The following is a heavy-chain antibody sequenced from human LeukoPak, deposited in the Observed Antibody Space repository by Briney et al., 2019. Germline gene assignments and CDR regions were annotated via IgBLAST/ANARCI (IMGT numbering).Heavy chain of an antibody. CDR3: ARGLFLSGYLDAFDL. CDR1: GGSISSYY. V-gene: IGHV4-59*01. J-gene: IGHJ3*01. Sequence: SETLSLTCTVSGGSISSYYWSWIRQPPGKGLEWIGYIYYSGSTNYKPSLKSRVTISVDTSKNQFSLKLSSVTTADTAVYYCARGLFLSGYLDAFDLWGQGTVVTVSS. CDR2: IYYSGST. D-gene: IGHD3-22*01.